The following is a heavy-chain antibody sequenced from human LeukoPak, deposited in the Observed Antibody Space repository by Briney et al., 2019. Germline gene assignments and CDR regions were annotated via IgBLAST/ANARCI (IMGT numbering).Heavy chain of an antibody. CDR3: ARDPYSSSWSYGMDV. CDR2: IKQDGSET. CDR1: GFTFSNYW. D-gene: IGHD6-13*01. Sequence: GGSLRLSCTATGFTFSNYWMSWVRQTPEKGLGWVANIKQDGSETVYVDSVKGRFTISRDNAQSSLYLQMNSLRAEDTAVYYCARDPYSSSWSYGMDVWGQGTAVTVSS. J-gene: IGHJ6*02. V-gene: IGHV3-7*05.